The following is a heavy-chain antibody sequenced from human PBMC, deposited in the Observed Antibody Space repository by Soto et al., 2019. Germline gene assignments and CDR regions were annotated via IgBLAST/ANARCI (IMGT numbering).Heavy chain of an antibody. CDR3: ARTIGGSGDFWFDP. V-gene: IGHV1-18*04. J-gene: IGHJ5*02. Sequence: ASVKVSCKASGYTFTSYGISWLRQAPRQGLEWMGWISAYNGNTNYAQKLQGRVTMTTDTSTSTDYMELRSLRSDDTAVYYCARTIGGSGDFWFDPWGQGNLVTVSS. D-gene: IGHD6-19*01. CDR2: ISAYNGNT. CDR1: GYTFTSYG.